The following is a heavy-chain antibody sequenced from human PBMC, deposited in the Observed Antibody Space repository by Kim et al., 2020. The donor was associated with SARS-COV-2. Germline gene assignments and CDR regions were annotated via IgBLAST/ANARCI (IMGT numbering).Heavy chain of an antibody. Sequence: GGSLRLSCEASGFTFNNYGMNWVRQAPGKGLEWVSGISGSASNAYYADSVKGRFTISRDNSKDTLYLQMNSLRAEDTAIYFCARVLAPGRYYFDYWGQGT. J-gene: IGHJ4*02. CDR2: ISGSASNA. CDR3: ARVLAPGRYYFDY. V-gene: IGHV3-23*01. CDR1: GFTFNNYG.